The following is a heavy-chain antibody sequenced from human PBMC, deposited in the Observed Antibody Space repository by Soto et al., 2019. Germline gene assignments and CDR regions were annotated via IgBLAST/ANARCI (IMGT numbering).Heavy chain of an antibody. Sequence: SETLSLTCTVSGGSISSYYWSWIRQPPGKGLEWIGYIYYSGSTNYNPSLKSRVTISVDTSKNQFSLKLSSVTAADTAVYYCARVNYYYYGMDVWGQGTTVTVSS. CDR3: ARVNYYYYGMDV. CDR2: IYYSGST. CDR1: GGSISSYY. V-gene: IGHV4-59*01. J-gene: IGHJ6*02.